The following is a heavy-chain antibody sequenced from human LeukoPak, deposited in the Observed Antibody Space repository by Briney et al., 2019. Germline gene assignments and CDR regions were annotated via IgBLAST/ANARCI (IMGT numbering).Heavy chain of an antibody. D-gene: IGHD3-22*01. CDR1: GGSFSGYY. Sequence: PSETLSLTCAVYGGSFSGYYWSWIRQPPGKGLEWIGSIYYSGSTYYNPSLKSRVTISVDTSKNQFSLKLSSVTAADTAVYYCAATYYYDSWYYFDYWGQGTLVTVSS. CDR3: AATYYYDSWYYFDY. J-gene: IGHJ4*02. V-gene: IGHV4-34*01. CDR2: IYYSGST.